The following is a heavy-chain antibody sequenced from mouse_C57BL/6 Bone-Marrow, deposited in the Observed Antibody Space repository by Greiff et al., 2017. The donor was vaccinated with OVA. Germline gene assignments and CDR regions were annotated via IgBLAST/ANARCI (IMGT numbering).Heavy chain of an antibody. CDR1: GFTFTNYY. J-gene: IGHJ2*01. CDR3: ARYKGRVAVDYFDY. Sequence: EVKLQESGGGLVQPGDSLSLSCAASGFTFTNYYMSWVRQPPGKALEWLAFIRNKPNGSTTAYSASVKGRFTISRNNSQSILYLQMKDLRAEYSATYYGARYKGRVAVDYFDYWGQGTALTVSS. D-gene: IGHD1-1*01. CDR2: IRNKPNGSTT. V-gene: IGHV7-3*01.